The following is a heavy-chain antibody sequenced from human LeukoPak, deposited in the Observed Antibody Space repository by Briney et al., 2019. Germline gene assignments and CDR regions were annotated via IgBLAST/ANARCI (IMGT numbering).Heavy chain of an antibody. CDR1: GFTFSGYG. Sequence: GGSLRLSCAASGFTFSGYGMHWVRQAPGKGLEWVTGIAFDGSRKHYADSVKGRFTISRDDSNNALYLQMHSLRAEDTALYYCASGPPFLKYFEYWGQGTLVTVSS. V-gene: IGHV3-30*03. J-gene: IGHJ4*02. D-gene: IGHD3-3*01. CDR3: ASGPPFLKYFEY. CDR2: IAFDGSRK.